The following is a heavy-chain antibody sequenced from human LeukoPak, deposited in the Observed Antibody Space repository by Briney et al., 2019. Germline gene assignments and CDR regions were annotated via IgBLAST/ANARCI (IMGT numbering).Heavy chain of an antibody. J-gene: IGHJ4*02. D-gene: IGHD2-2*01. CDR3: ARSGQQNRYCSSTSCSRGSSYFDY. CDR1: GGSISSGGYY. V-gene: IGHV4-30-2*01. Sequence: SETLSLTCTVSGGSISSGGYYWSWIRQPPGKGLEWIGYIYHSGSTYYNPSLKSRVTISVDRSKNQFSLKLSSVTAADTAVYYCARSGQQNRYCSSTSCSRGSSYFDYWGQGTLVTVSS. CDR2: IYHSGST.